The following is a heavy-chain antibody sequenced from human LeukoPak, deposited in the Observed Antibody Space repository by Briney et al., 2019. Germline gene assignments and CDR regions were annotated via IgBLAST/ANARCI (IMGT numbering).Heavy chain of an antibody. Sequence: ASVRVSCKASGFTFASFYIHWVRQAPGQGLEWMGIINPSDGSTNYAQKFQGRVSMTRDPSTSTVYMDLNSLRSEDTAVYYCARDPLPFAGVYNWFDPWGQGTLVTV. CDR3: ARDPLPFAGVYNWFDP. J-gene: IGHJ5*02. CDR2: INPSDGST. D-gene: IGHD2-8*01. V-gene: IGHV1-46*01. CDR1: GFTFASFY.